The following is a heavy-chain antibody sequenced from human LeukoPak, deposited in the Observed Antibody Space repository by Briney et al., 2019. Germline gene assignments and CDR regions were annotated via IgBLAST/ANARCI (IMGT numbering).Heavy chain of an antibody. Sequence: GGSLRLSCAASGLTFSSYEMNWVRQAPGKGLEWVSYISSSGSTIYYADSVKGRFTISRDNAKNSLYLQMTSLRADDTAVYYCARSSCSGGRCWGMDVWGKGTTVTVPS. J-gene: IGHJ6*04. D-gene: IGHD2-15*01. CDR2: ISSSGSTI. V-gene: IGHV3-48*03. CDR3: ARSSCSGGRCWGMDV. CDR1: GLTFSSYE.